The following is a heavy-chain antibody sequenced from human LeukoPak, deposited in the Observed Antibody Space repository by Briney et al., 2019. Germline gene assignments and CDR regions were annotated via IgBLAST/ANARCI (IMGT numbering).Heavy chain of an antibody. J-gene: IGHJ4*02. V-gene: IGHV3-23*01. CDR2: ISGSGGST. CDR3: AKDGMEENRKRVEDFDY. CDR1: GFTFSSYA. Sequence: GGSLRLSCAASGFTFSSYAMSWVRQAPGKGLEWVSAISGSGGSTYYADSVKGRFTISRDNSKNTLYLQMNSLRAEDTAVYYCAKDGMEENRKRVEDFDYWGQGTLVTVSS. D-gene: IGHD3-3*01.